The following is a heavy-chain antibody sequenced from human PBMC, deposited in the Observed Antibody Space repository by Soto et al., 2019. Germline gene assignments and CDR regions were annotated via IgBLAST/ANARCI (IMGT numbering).Heavy chain of an antibody. J-gene: IGHJ6*01. CDR2: ISSSSSTI. D-gene: IGHD3-3*01. Sequence: GGSLRLSCAASGFTFSSYSMNWVRQAPGKGLEWVSYISSSSSTIHYADSVKGRFTISRDNAKNSLYLQMNSLRDEDTAVYYCARDPYDFWSGYYATEYYGMDVWGQGTTVTVSS. V-gene: IGHV3-48*02. CDR1: GFTFSSYS. CDR3: ARDPYDFWSGYYATEYYGMDV.